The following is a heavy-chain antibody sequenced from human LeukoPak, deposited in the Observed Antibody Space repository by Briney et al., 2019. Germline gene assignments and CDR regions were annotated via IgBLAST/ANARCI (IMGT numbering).Heavy chain of an antibody. CDR3: ARRASGSYYRFAY. J-gene: IGHJ4*02. V-gene: IGHV1-69*13. D-gene: IGHD1-26*01. CDR2: IIPIFGTA. CDR1: GGTFSSYA. Sequence: ASVKVSCTASGGTFSSYAISWVRQAPGQGLEWMGGIIPIFGTANYAQKFQGRVTITADESTSTAYMEPSSLRSEDTAVYYCARRASGSYYRFAYWGQGTLVTVSS.